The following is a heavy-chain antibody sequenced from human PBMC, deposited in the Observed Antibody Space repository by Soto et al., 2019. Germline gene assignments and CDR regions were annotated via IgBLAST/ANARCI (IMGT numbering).Heavy chain of an antibody. CDR2: IYWDDDK. V-gene: IGHV2-5*02. D-gene: IGHD4-17*01. CDR3: AHSLYGDYPSVY. J-gene: IGHJ4*02. Sequence: QITLKESGPTLVKPTQTLTLTCTFSGFSLSTSGVGVGWSRQPPGKALELLALIYWDDDKRYSPSPKSRLTITKETSKNQVVFTMTNMDPVDTATYYCAHSLYGDYPSVYWGQGTLVPGSS. CDR1: GFSLSTSGVG.